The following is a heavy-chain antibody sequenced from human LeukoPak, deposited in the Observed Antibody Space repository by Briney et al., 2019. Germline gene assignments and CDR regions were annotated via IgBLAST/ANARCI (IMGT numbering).Heavy chain of an antibody. J-gene: IGHJ4*02. Sequence: LGGSQRLSCAASGFTFSSFAMSWVRQAPGKGLEWVSGISGRDGSTYYADSVKGRSTISRDNSKNTLYLQMNSLRAEDTAVYYCARAGNTRFDYWGQGTLVTVSS. CDR2: ISGRDGST. CDR1: GFTFSSFA. D-gene: IGHD2/OR15-2a*01. CDR3: ARAGNTRFDY. V-gene: IGHV3-23*01.